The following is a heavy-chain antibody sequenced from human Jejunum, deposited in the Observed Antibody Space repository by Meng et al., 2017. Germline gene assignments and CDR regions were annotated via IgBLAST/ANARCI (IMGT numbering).Heavy chain of an antibody. CDR3: AREIVKTRGDAHDV. V-gene: IGHV3-48*03. J-gene: IGHJ3*01. CDR1: GFTFSEYE. Sequence: GESLKISCAASGFTFSEYEMNWVRQAPGRGLEWISYIYTSGGHRYADSVKGRFTISRDNAKNSLYLQMNSLRAEDTAGYYCAREIVKTRGDAHDVWGQGTLVTVSS. D-gene: IGHD1-26*01. CDR2: IYTSGGHR.